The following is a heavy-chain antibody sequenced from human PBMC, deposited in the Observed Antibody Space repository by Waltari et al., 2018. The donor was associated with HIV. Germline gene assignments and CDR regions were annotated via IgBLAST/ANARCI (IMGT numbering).Heavy chain of an antibody. CDR1: GFTFGDYA. CDR3: SRVGESRYYYYMDV. Sequence: EVQLVESGGALVQPGRSLRLSCTASGFTFGDYAMSWVRPAPGKGLEWVGFIRSKAYGGTTEYAASVKGRFTISRDDSKSIAFLQMNSLKTEDTALYYCSRVGESRYYYYMDVWGKGTTVTVSS. CDR2: IRSKAYGGTT. D-gene: IGHD3-10*01. V-gene: IGHV3-49*04. J-gene: IGHJ6*03.